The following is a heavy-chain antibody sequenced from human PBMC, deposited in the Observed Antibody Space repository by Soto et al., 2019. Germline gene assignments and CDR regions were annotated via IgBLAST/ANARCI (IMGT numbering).Heavy chain of an antibody. CDR3: AKGVEGYCTSDSRLAYWSDP. D-gene: IGHD2-8*02. Sequence: EVQLLESGGGLVQPGGSLGLSCAASGFTFSTYAMSWVRQAPGEGLEWVSAITGSGDKTFYADSVKGRFTISRDNSKNTLYLQMSSLRAEDAAVYYCAKGVEGYCTSDSRLAYWSDPGGQGALVTVSS. CDR1: GFTFSTYA. CDR2: ITGSGDKT. V-gene: IGHV3-23*01. J-gene: IGHJ5*02.